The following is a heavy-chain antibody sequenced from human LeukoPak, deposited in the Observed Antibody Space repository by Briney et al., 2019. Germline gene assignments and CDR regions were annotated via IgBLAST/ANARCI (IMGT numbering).Heavy chain of an antibody. CDR1: GGSISSGDYY. CDR2: IYCSGST. Sequence: SSQTLSLTCTVSGGSISSGDYYWSWIRQPPGKGLEWIGYIYCSGSTNYNPSLKSRVTISVDTSKNQFSLKLSSVTAADTAVYYCARRRGQWLVSPNDAFDIWGQGTMVTVSS. D-gene: IGHD6-19*01. CDR3: ARRRGQWLVSPNDAFDI. V-gene: IGHV4-30-4*01. J-gene: IGHJ3*02.